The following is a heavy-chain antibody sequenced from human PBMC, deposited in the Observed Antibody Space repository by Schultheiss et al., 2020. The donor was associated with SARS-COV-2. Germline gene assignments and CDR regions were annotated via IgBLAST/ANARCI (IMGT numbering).Heavy chain of an antibody. CDR2: IIPIFGTA. V-gene: IGHV1-69*13. J-gene: IGHJ3*02. CDR3: AVIVGATSNAFDI. CDR1: GGTFSSYA. D-gene: IGHD1-26*01. Sequence: SVKVSCKASGGTFSSYAISWVRQAPGQGLEWMGGIIPIFGTANYAQKFQGRVTITADESTSTAYMELSSLRSEDTAVYYCAVIVGATSNAFDIWGQGTMVTVSS.